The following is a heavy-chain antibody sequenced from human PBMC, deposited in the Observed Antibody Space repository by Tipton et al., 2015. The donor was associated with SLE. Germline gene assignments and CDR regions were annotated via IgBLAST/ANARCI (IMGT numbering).Heavy chain of an antibody. D-gene: IGHD3-16*01. J-gene: IGHJ4*02. CDR3: AGGGAF. CDR1: GFTFSSYS. Sequence: SLRLSCAASGFTFSSYSMNWVRQAPGKGLEWVSYISSSSSTIYYADSVKGRFTISRDNSKNTLYLQMNSLRAEDTAVYYCAGGGAFWGQGTLVTVSS. V-gene: IGHV3-48*01. CDR2: ISSSSSTI.